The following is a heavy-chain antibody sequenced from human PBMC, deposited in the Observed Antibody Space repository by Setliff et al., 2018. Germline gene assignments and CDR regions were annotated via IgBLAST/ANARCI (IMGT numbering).Heavy chain of an antibody. D-gene: IGHD4-17*01. V-gene: IGHV4-59*01. CDR2: IFYSGSS. CDR1: GVSIRSYY. Sequence: LSLTCTVSGVSIRSYYWSWIRQPPGKGLEWIGYIFYSGSSNYNPSLQNRVSISVDTSKNQLSLKLDSLTAADTAVYFCARLPRTVTHFDYWGQGALVTVSS. J-gene: IGHJ4*02. CDR3: ARLPRTVTHFDY.